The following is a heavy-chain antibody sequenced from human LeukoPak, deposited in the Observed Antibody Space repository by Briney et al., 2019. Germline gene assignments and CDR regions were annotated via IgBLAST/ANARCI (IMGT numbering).Heavy chain of an antibody. Sequence: SETLSLTCTVSGGSISSYYWSWIRQPPGKGLEWIGYIYYRGSTNYNPSLKSRVTISVDTSKNQFSLKLSSVTAADTAVYYCARSSWELLAYDYWGQGTLVTVSS. V-gene: IGHV4-59*01. CDR3: ARSSWELLAYDY. CDR2: IYYRGST. CDR1: GGSISSYY. D-gene: IGHD1-26*01. J-gene: IGHJ4*02.